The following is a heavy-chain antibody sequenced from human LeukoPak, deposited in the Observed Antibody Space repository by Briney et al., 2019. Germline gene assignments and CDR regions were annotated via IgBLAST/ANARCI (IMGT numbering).Heavy chain of an antibody. D-gene: IGHD2-2*01. CDR2: INAGNGNT. V-gene: IGHV1-3*01. J-gene: IGHJ4*02. Sequence: ASVKVSCKASGYTFTSYAMHWVRQAPGQRLEWMGWINAGNGNTKYSQKSQGRVTITRDTSASTAYMELSSLRSEDTAVYYCARAGCSSTSCFDYWGQGTLVTVSS. CDR1: GYTFTSYA. CDR3: ARAGCSSTSCFDY.